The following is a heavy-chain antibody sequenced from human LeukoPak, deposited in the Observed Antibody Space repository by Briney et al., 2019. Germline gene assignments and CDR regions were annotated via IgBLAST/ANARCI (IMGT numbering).Heavy chain of an antibody. Sequence: SVKVSCKASGGTFSSYAISWVRQAPGQGLEWMGGIIPIFGTANYAQKFQGRVTITADESTSTAYMELSSLRSEDTAVYYCARGGYDSSGYYYEDYNYWGQGTLVTVSS. D-gene: IGHD3-22*01. CDR1: GGTFSSYA. J-gene: IGHJ4*02. V-gene: IGHV1-69*13. CDR3: ARGGYDSSGYYYEDYNY. CDR2: IIPIFGTA.